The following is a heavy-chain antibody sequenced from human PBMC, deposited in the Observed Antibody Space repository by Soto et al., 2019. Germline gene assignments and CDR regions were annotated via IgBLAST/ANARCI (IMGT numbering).Heavy chain of an antibody. CDR1: GGSISSGDYY. CDR3: ARVCRSGGSCYSDGNDY. CDR2: IYYSGST. J-gene: IGHJ4*02. D-gene: IGHD2-15*01. Sequence: SETLSLTCTVSGGSISSGDYYWSWIRQPPGKGLEWIGYIYYSGSTYYNPSLKSRVTISVDTSKNQFSLKLSSVTAADTAVCYCARVCRSGGSCYSDGNDYWGQGTLVTVSS. V-gene: IGHV4-30-4*01.